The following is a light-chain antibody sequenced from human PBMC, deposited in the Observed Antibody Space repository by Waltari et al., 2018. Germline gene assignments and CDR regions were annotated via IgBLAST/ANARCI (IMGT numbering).Light chain of an antibody. CDR1: QSLTKRY. Sequence: EVVLTQSPDTLSLSPGERATLSCRASQSLTKRYLAWYQQKPGRAPRLLIYGASSRAAGIPDRFSGNGSGTDFTLTISRLEPEDFAVYYCQQYGSSVLYTFGQGTKLEIK. CDR3: QQYGSSVLYT. V-gene: IGKV3-20*01. J-gene: IGKJ2*01. CDR2: GAS.